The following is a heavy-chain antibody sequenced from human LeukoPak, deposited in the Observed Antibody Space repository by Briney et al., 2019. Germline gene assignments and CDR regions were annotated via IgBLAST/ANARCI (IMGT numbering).Heavy chain of an antibody. V-gene: IGHV3-7*01. CDR2: IKEDGSEK. J-gene: IGHJ4*02. Sequence: GGSLRLSCAASGFTLSSYWMSWVRQAPGKGLEWVANIKEDGSEKYYVDSVKGRFTISRDNAKNSLYLQMNSLRAEDTAVYYCARPRDMIVVDPFDCWGQGTLVTVSS. CDR1: GFTLSSYW. D-gene: IGHD3-22*01. CDR3: ARPRDMIVVDPFDC.